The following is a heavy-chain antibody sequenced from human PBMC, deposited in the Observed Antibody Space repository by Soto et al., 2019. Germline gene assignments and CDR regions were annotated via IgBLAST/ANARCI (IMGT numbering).Heavy chain of an antibody. CDR3: AKGARPVRGGGGVYYYYYGMDV. D-gene: IGHD3-16*01. J-gene: IGHJ6*02. CDR1: GFTFSSYG. Sequence: PGRALRLSCAASGFTFSSYGMHWVRQAPGKGLEWVAGISYDGSNKYYADWVRGRFTSSRDNSKNTLYLQMNSLRAEDTAVYYCAKGARPVRGGGGVYYYYYGMDVWGQGTTVTASS. V-gene: IGHV3-30*18. CDR2: ISYDGSNK.